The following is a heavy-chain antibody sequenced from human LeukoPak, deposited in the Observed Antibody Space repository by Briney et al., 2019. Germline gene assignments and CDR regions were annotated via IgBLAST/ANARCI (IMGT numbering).Heavy chain of an antibody. Sequence: GGSLRLSCAASGFTFSSYAMRWVRQAPGKGLEWVAVISYDGSNKYYADSVKGRFTISRDNSKNTLYLQMNSLRAEDTAVYYCARDAADYYDFGYFDYWGQGTLVTVSS. J-gene: IGHJ4*02. CDR1: GFTFSSYA. CDR2: ISYDGSNK. V-gene: IGHV3-30-3*01. D-gene: IGHD3-22*01. CDR3: ARDAADYYDFGYFDY.